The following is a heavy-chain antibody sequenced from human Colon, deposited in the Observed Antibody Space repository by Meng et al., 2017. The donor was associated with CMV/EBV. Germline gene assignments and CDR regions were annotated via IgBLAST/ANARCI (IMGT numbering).Heavy chain of an antibody. CDR1: GDRVSTDSAA. CDR3: ARGSGTLASASHALDV. V-gene: IGHV6-1*01. CDR2: TYYRSKWYN. Sequence: SQTPSLTGDISGDRVSTDSAAWNWIRQSPSRGLEWLGRTYYRSKWYNDYAVSVEGRITISPDTSKNQFSLQLSSVTPEDTAVYYCARGSGTLASASHALDVWGQGTTVTVSS. J-gene: IGHJ6*02. D-gene: IGHD1-14*01.